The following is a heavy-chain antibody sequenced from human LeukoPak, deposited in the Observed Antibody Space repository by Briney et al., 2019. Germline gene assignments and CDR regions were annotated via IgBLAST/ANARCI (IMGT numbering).Heavy chain of an antibody. CDR1: GGSISSGGYY. J-gene: IGHJ4*02. CDR2: IYYSGST. D-gene: IGHD5-18*01. V-gene: IGHV4-31*03. Sequence: SQTLSLTCTVSGGSISSGGYYWSWIRQHPGKGLEWIGYIYYSGSTYYNPSLKSRVTISVDTSKNQFSLKLSSVTAADTAVYYCARASYSYGFIDYWGQGTLATVSS. CDR3: ARASYSYGFIDY.